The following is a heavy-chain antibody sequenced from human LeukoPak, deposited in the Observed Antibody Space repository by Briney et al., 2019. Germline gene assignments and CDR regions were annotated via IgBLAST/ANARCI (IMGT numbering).Heavy chain of an antibody. CDR1: GGTFSSYA. J-gene: IGHJ4*02. Sequence: GASVKVSCTASGGTFSSYAISWVRQAPGQGLEWMGGIIPIFGTANYAQKFQGRVTITADESTSTAYMELSSLRSEDTAVYYCARDLTGYSYGYGYWGQGTLVTVSS. CDR2: IIPIFGTA. CDR3: ARDLTGYSYGYGY. V-gene: IGHV1-69*01. D-gene: IGHD5-18*01.